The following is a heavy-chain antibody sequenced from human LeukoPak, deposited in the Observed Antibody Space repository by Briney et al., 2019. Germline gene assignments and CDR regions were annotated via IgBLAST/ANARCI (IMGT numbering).Heavy chain of an antibody. J-gene: IGHJ6*03. CDR3: ARTPKGAATPGLRLKKYYYYYMDV. CDR1: GYTFTSYD. D-gene: IGHD2-15*01. CDR2: MNPNSGNT. Sequence: GASVKVSCKASGYTFTSYDINWVRQATGQGLEWMGWMNPNSGNTGYAQKFQGRVTMTRNTSISTAYMELSSLRSEDTAVYYCARTPKGAATPGLRLKKYYYYYMDVWGKGTTVTVSS. V-gene: IGHV1-8*01.